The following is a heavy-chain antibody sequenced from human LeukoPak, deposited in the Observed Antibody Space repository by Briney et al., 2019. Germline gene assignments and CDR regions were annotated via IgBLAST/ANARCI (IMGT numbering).Heavy chain of an antibody. J-gene: IGHJ6*03. CDR1: GFTFSSYW. D-gene: IGHD2-2*01. CDR2: INTDGIS. CDR3: ARDNRYCSSTSCYDDYYFYYMDV. V-gene: IGHV3-74*01. Sequence: GGSLRLSCAASGFTFSSYWMHWVRQAPGKGLVWVSRINTDGISSYADPVKGRFTISRDNAKNTVYLQMNSLRAEDTAAYYCARDNRYCSSTSCYDDYYFYYMDVWGKGTTVTVSS.